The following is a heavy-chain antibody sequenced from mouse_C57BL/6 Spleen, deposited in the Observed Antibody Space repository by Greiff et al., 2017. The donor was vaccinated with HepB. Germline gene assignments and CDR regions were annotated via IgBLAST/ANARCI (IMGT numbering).Heavy chain of an antibody. Sequence: VQLQQSGPGLVAPSQSLSITCTVSGFSLTSYGVSWVRQPPGKGLEWLGVIWGDGSTNYHSALISSLSISKDNSKSQGFLKLNSLQTDDTATYSCAKEEANYYGSSDGWYLDVWGTGTTVTVSS. D-gene: IGHD1-1*01. CDR1: GFSLTSYG. V-gene: IGHV2-3*01. J-gene: IGHJ1*03. CDR2: IWGDGST. CDR3: AKEEANYYGSSDGWYLDV.